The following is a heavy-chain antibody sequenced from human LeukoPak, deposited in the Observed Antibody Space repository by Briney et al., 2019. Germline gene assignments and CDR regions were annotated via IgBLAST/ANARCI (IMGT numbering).Heavy chain of an antibody. D-gene: IGHD6-13*01. V-gene: IGHV3-15*01. CDR3: TRDPSDSRQQLVRVIPGY. CDR2: IKSKTDGGTT. Sequence: PGPSLTLSCAASGFTFSNAWMSWVRQAPGKGLEWVGRIKSKTDGGTTDYAAPVKGRFTISRDDSKNTLYLQMNSLKTEDTAVYYCTRDPSDSRQQLVRVIPGYWGQGTLVTVSS. J-gene: IGHJ4*02. CDR1: GFTFSNAW.